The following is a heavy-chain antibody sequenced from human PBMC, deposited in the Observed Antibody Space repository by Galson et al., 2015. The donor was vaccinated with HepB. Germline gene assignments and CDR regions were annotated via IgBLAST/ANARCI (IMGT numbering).Heavy chain of an antibody. D-gene: IGHD5-18*01. CDR2: IYSGGST. CDR3: ARGKRGYSYGYMDYYYGMDV. Sequence: SLRLSCAASGFTVSSNYMSWVRQAPGKGLEWVSVIYSGGSTYYADSVKGRFTISRDNSKNTLYLQMNSLRAEDTAVYYCARGKRGYSYGYMDYYYGMDVWGQGTTVTVSS. J-gene: IGHJ6*02. V-gene: IGHV3-66*01. CDR1: GFTVSSNY.